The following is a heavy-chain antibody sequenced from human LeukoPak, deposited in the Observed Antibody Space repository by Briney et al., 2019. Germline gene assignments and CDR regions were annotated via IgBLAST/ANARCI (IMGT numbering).Heavy chain of an antibody. D-gene: IGHD3-10*01. CDR3: ARAYYYGSGSPPHY. V-gene: IGHV4-31*03. Sequence: PSETLSLTCTVSGGSISSGGYYWSWIRQHPGKGLEWIGYIYYSGSTYYNPSLKSRVTISVDTPKNQFSLKLSSVTAADTAVYYCARAYYYGSGSPPHYWGQGTLVTVSS. CDR1: GGSISSGGYY. J-gene: IGHJ4*02. CDR2: IYYSGST.